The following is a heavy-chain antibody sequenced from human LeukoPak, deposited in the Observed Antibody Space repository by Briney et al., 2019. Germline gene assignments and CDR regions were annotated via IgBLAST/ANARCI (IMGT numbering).Heavy chain of an antibody. Sequence: TGGSLKLSCAASGFTVSNNYMSWVSQAPGKGLEWVSVIYSGGDTYYADSVKGRFTISRDNSKNTLYLQMNSLRTEDTAVYYCARAYDWNYVYWRQGTLVTVSS. CDR1: GFTVSNNY. V-gene: IGHV3-66*01. CDR3: ARAYDWNYVY. D-gene: IGHD1-7*01. J-gene: IGHJ4*02. CDR2: IYSGGDT.